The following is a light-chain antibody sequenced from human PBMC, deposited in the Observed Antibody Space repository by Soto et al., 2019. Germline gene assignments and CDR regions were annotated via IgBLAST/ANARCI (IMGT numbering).Light chain of an antibody. Sequence: EIMMTQSPGTLSASPGERATLSCRASQSVSSNLAWYQQKPGQAPRLLIYAVSTRATGIPARFSGSWYGTEFTLTISSLQSEDFAGYFCQQYNKWALTFGQGTKVEIK. J-gene: IGKJ1*01. V-gene: IGKV3-15*01. CDR2: AVS. CDR3: QQYNKWALT. CDR1: QSVSSN.